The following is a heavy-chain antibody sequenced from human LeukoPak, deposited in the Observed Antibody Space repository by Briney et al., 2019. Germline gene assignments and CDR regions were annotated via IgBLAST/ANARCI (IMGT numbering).Heavy chain of an antibody. CDR1: GGSFSGYY. V-gene: IGHV4-34*01. Sequence: SETLSLTCAVYGGSFSGYYWSWIRQPPGKGLEWIGEINHSGSTNYNPSLKSRVTISVDTSKNQFSLKLSPVTAADTAVYYCARVAAAGTSYDYWGQGTLVTVSS. CDR2: INHSGST. J-gene: IGHJ4*02. D-gene: IGHD6-13*01. CDR3: ARVAAAGTSYDY.